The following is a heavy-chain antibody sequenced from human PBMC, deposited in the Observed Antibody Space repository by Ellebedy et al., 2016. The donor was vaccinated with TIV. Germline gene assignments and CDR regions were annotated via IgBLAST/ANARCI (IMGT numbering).Heavy chain of an antibody. CDR2: TYYRSKWNN. J-gene: IGHJ6*02. CDR1: GDSVSTDIG. CDR3: ARGWFGSGMGV. Sequence: SQTLSLTCVISGDSVSTDIGWNWIRQSPSRGLEWLGRTYYRSKWNNDYAVSLKSRITINPDMSKNQFSLQLNSVTPEDMAVYYCARGWFGSGMGVWGQGTTVTVSS. V-gene: IGHV6-1*01. D-gene: IGHD3-16*01.